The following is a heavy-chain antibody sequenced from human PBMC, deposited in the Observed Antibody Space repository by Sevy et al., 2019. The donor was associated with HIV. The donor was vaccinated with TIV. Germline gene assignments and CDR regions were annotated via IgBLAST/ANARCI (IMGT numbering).Heavy chain of an antibody. V-gene: IGHV3-15*01. CDR2: IKSKTDGGTT. CDR3: TTAPYYYDSIRT. Sequence: GGSLRLSCAASGFTFSNAWMSWVRQAPGKGLEWVGRIKSKTDGGTTDYAAPVKGRFTIYRDDSKNTLYLQMNSLKTEDTAVYYCTTAPYYYDSIRTWGQGTLVTVSS. CDR1: GFTFSNAW. J-gene: IGHJ5*02. D-gene: IGHD3-22*01.